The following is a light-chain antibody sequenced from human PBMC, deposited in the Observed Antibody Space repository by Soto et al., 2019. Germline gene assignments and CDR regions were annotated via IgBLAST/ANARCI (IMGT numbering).Light chain of an antibody. CDR1: SSNIGAGYD. CDR2: DNS. V-gene: IGLV1-40*01. Sequence: QSVLTQPPSVSGAPGQRVTISCTGSSSNIGAGYDVHWYQHLPGTAPKLLIYDNSNRPSGVPDRFSGSKSGASASLAITGLQAEDEADYYCQSYDSSLSVSYVFGSGTKLTVL. J-gene: IGLJ1*01. CDR3: QSYDSSLSVSYV.